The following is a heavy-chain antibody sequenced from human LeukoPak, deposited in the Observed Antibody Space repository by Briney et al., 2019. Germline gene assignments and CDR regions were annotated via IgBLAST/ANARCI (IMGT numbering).Heavy chain of an antibody. V-gene: IGHV3-53*01. CDR3: ARANQLPNDYFDY. CDR2: IYSGGST. D-gene: IGHD2-2*01. CDR1: GFTVSNNY. Sequence: GGSLRLSCAASGFTVSNNYMSWVRQAPGKGLEWVSVIYSGGSTYYADSVKGRFTISRDNSKNTLYVQMNSLRAEDTAVYYCARANQLPNDYFDYWGQGTLVTVSS. J-gene: IGHJ4*02.